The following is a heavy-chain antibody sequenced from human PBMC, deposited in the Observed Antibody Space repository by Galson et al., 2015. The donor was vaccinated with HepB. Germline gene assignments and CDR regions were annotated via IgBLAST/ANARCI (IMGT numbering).Heavy chain of an antibody. Sequence: SLRLSCAASGFPFSSYALSWARQAPGKGLEWVSAISGSGGSTYYADSVKGRFTISRDNSKNTLYLQMNSLRIEDTAVYYCARERLRYFDYWGQGALVTVSS. CDR2: ISGSGGST. CDR1: GFPFSSYA. V-gene: IGHV3-23*01. D-gene: IGHD6-25*01. CDR3: ARERLRYFDY. J-gene: IGHJ4*02.